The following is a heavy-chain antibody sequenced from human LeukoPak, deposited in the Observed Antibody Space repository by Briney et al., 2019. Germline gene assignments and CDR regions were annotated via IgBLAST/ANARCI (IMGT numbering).Heavy chain of an antibody. D-gene: IGHD6-13*01. V-gene: IGHV1-2*02. CDR3: ARGGVRTAASSLGY. Sequence: ASLKVSCKASGNTFSDYYLHWVRKAPGQGLEWLGWINPNSGGTNFAQKFRGRVTMTRDTSITTAYMELTRLKSDDTAVYYCARGGVRTAASSLGYWGQGTLVTVSS. CDR1: GNTFSDYY. CDR2: INPNSGGT. J-gene: IGHJ4*01.